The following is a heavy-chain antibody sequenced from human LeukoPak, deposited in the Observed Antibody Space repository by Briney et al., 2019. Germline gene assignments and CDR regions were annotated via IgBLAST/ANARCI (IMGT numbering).Heavy chain of an antibody. CDR3: ARARRLWFGELLS. Sequence: SETLSLTCAVCGGSFSGYYWSWIRQPPGKGLEWVGEINYSGSTNYNTSLKSRVTISVDTSNNQFSLKLSSVTAADTAVYYCARARRLWFGELLSWGQGTLVTVSS. CDR1: GGSFSGYY. V-gene: IGHV4-34*01. D-gene: IGHD3-10*01. CDR2: INYSGST. J-gene: IGHJ5*02.